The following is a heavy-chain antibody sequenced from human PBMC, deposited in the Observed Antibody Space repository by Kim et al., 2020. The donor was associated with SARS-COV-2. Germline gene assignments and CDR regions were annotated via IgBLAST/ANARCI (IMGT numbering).Heavy chain of an antibody. CDR2: ISYDGSNK. CDR1: GFTFSSYG. V-gene: IGHV3-30*18. Sequence: GGSLRLSCAASGFTFSSYGMHWVRQAPGKGLEWVAVISYDGSNKYYADSVKGRFTISRDNSKNTLYLQMNSLRAEDTAVYYCAKETYDSSGYYISWYFDLWGRGTLVTVSS. J-gene: IGHJ2*01. D-gene: IGHD3-22*01. CDR3: AKETYDSSGYYISWYFDL.